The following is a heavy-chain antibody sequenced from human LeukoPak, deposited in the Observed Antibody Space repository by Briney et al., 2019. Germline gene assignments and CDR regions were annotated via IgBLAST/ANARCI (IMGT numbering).Heavy chain of an antibody. D-gene: IGHD1-26*01. CDR1: GYTFTSYD. CDR2: MNPNSGNT. Sequence: GASVTVSCKASGYTFTSYDINWVRQAPGQGLEWMGWMNPNSGNTGYAQKFQGRVTMTRNTSISTAYMELSSLRSEDTAVYYCARGRAGARDYYYYGMDVWGQGTTVTVSS. V-gene: IGHV1-8*01. J-gene: IGHJ6*02. CDR3: ARGRAGARDYYYYGMDV.